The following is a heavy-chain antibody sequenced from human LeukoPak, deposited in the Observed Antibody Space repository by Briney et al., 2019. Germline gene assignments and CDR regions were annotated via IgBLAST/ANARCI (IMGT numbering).Heavy chain of an antibody. D-gene: IGHD6-19*01. CDR1: GRSFSGYY. V-gene: IGHV4-34*01. Sequence: SETLSLTCAVYGRSFSGYYWSWVRQPPGKGLEWIGEINHGGSTNYSPSLKSRVTISADTSKNHFSLRLSSVTAADTAVYYCARGRGRSGWRQGDYWGQGTLVTVPS. J-gene: IGHJ4*02. CDR2: INHGGST. CDR3: ARGRGRSGWRQGDY.